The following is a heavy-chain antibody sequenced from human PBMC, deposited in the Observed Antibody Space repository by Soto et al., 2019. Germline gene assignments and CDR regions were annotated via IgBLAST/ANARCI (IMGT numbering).Heavy chain of an antibody. V-gene: IGHV1-18*01. CDR2: ISGYNGNI. CDR1: GYTFTSYG. D-gene: IGHD3-22*01. Sequence: ASVKVSCKASGYTFTSYGISWVRQAPGQGLEWMGWISGYNGNINYAQKFQGRVTMTTDTSSSTAYMELRSLRSDDTAVYYCARGGGRKIITLIVVSADDYWGQGTLVTVSS. J-gene: IGHJ4*02. CDR3: ARGGGRKIITLIVVSADDY.